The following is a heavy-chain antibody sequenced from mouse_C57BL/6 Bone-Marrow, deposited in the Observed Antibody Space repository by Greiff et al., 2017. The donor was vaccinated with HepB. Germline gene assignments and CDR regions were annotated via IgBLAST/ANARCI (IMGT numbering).Heavy chain of an antibody. D-gene: IGHD2-14*01. J-gene: IGHJ3*01. CDR2: ISSGSSTI. CDR1: GFTFSDYG. Sequence: EVKVVESGGGLVKPGGSLKLSCAASGFTFSDYGMHWVRQAPEKGLEWVAYISSGSSTIYYADTVKGRFTISRDNAKNTLFLQMTSLRSEDTAMYYCARRVRRAWFAYWGQGTLVTVSA. CDR3: ARRVRRAWFAY. V-gene: IGHV5-17*01.